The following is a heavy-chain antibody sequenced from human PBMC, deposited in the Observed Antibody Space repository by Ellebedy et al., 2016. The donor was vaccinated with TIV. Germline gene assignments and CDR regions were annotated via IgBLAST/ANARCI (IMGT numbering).Heavy chain of an antibody. V-gene: IGHV3-7*03. CDR1: GFTFSSYW. CDR3: ARGREWLLPNNWFDP. Sequence: PGGSLRLSCAASGFTFSSYWMSWVRQAPGKGLEWVANINQDGSETYYVDSVKDRFTISSDNAKNSLYLQMNSLRAEDTAVYYCARGREWLLPNNWFDPWGQGTLVTVSS. CDR2: INQDGSET. D-gene: IGHD3-3*01. J-gene: IGHJ5*02.